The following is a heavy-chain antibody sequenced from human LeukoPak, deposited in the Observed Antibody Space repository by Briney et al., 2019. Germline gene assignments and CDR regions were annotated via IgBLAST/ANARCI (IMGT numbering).Heavy chain of an antibody. V-gene: IGHV4-4*02. CDR1: GGSISSSNW. CDR3: ASGDTSGSNWLDP. CDR2: IYHSGST. Sequence: SGTLSLTCAVSGGSISSSNWWSWVRQPPGNGLEWIGEIYHSGSTNSTPSLKSRVTISVDTSQNQFSLKLSSVTAADTAVYYCASGDTSGSNWLDPWGQGTLVPVSS. D-gene: IGHD3-22*01. J-gene: IGHJ5*02.